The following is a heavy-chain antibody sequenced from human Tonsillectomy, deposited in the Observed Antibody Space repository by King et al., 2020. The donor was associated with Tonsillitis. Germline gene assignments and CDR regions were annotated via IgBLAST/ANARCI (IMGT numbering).Heavy chain of an antibody. J-gene: IGHJ4*02. V-gene: IGHV4-61*02. CDR2: MYTNGET. CDR3: AAGQQPMGLDC. Sequence: VQLQESGPGLVKPSQTLSLTCSVSGESIRSGRHYWSWIRQPAGKGLEWIGRMYTNGETNYNPSLKSRVTKSLDTSKNHFSLYLTSVTATDTAVYYCAAGQQPMGLDCWGQGTLVTVSS. D-gene: IGHD3-16*01. CDR1: GESIRSGRHY.